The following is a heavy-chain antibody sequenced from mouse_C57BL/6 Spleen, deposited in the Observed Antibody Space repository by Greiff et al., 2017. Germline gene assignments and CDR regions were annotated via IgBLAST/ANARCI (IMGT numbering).Heavy chain of an antibody. J-gene: IGHJ4*01. CDR2: IYPRSGNT. Sequence: QVQLKQSGAELARPGASVKLSCKASGYTFTSYGISWVKQRTGQGLEWIGEIYPRSGNTYYNEKFKGKATLTADKSSSTAYMELRSLTSEDSAVYFCARYYDYDEGSYYATDYWGQGTSVTVSS. CDR3: ARYYDYDEGSYYATDY. CDR1: GYTFTSYG. D-gene: IGHD2-4*01. V-gene: IGHV1-81*01.